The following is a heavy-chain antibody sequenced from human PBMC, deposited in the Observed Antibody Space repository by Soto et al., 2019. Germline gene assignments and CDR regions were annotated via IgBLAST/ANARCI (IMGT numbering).Heavy chain of an antibody. Sequence: LRLSCAASGFTFSSYAMHWVRQAPGKGLEWVAVISYDGSNKYYADSVKGRFTISRDNSKNTLYLQMNSLRAEDTAVYYCARAPHDDIVVVPAARGYYYGMDVWGQGTTVTVSS. D-gene: IGHD2-2*01. CDR2: ISYDGSNK. CDR1: GFTFSSYA. V-gene: IGHV3-30-3*01. J-gene: IGHJ6*02. CDR3: ARAPHDDIVVVPAARGYYYGMDV.